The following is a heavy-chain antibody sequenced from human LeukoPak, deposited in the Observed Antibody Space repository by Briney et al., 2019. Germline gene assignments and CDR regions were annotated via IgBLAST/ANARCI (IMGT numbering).Heavy chain of an antibody. CDR3: ARDSLAAAGMNYYYYYMDV. J-gene: IGHJ6*03. V-gene: IGHV1-2*02. D-gene: IGHD6-13*01. CDR1: GYTFTGYY. CDR2: INPNSGGT. Sequence: ASVKVTCKASGYTFTGYYMHWVRQAPGQGLEWMGWINPNSGGTNYAQKFQGRVTMTRDTSISTAYMELSRLRSDDTAVYYCARDSLAAAGMNYYYYYMDVWGKGTTVTVSS.